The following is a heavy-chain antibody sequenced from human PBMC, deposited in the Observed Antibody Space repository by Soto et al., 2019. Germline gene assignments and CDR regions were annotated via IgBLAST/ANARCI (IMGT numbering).Heavy chain of an antibody. CDR2: ISGSGGST. CDR3: AKGLIVVVPAAIGRMAFDI. D-gene: IGHD2-2*01. Sequence: EVQLLESGGGLVQPGGSLRLSCAASGFTFSSYAMSWVRQAPGKGLEWVSAISGSGGSTYYADSVKGRFTISRDNSKNTLYPQMNSLRAEDTAVYYCAKGLIVVVPAAIGRMAFDIWGQGTMVTVSS. J-gene: IGHJ3*02. CDR1: GFTFSSYA. V-gene: IGHV3-23*01.